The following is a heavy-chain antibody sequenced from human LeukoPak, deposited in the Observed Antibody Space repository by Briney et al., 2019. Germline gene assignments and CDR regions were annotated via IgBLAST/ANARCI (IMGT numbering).Heavy chain of an antibody. D-gene: IGHD7-27*01. CDR2: IYYSGST. J-gene: IGHJ2*01. CDR3: VRVLNWGARYFDL. Sequence: SETLSLTCTVSGGSISSYYWSWIRQPPGKGLEWIGYIYYSGSTNYNPSLKSRVTTSVDTSKNQFSLKLSSVTAADTAVYYCVRVLNWGARYFDLWGRGTLVTVSS. V-gene: IGHV4-59*01. CDR1: GGSISSYY.